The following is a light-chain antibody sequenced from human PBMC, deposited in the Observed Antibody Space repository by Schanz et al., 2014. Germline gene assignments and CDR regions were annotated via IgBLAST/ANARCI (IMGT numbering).Light chain of an antibody. Sequence: QSALIQPPSVSGSPGQSVTISCTGTSSDVGSYDYVSWYQQHPGKAPKLMIYEVSKRPSGVPDRFSGSKSGNTASLTISGLQAEDEADYYCSSYTSSSTLVVFGGGTKLTVL. CDR3: SSYTSSSTLVV. V-gene: IGLV2-14*02. CDR2: EVS. CDR1: SSDVGSYDY. J-gene: IGLJ2*01.